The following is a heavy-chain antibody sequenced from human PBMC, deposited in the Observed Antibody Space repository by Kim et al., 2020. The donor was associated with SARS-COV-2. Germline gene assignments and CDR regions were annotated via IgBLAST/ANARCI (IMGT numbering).Heavy chain of an antibody. CDR3: AKDRSLLWFGESKPFDY. CDR1: GFTFSSYA. D-gene: IGHD3-10*01. Sequence: GGSLRLSCAASGFTFSSYAMSWVRQAPGKGLEWVSAISGSGGSTYYADSVKGRFTISSDNSKNTLYLQMNSLRAEDTAVYSCAKDRSLLWFGESKPFDYWGQGTLVTVSS. CDR2: ISGSGGST. V-gene: IGHV3-23*01. J-gene: IGHJ4*02.